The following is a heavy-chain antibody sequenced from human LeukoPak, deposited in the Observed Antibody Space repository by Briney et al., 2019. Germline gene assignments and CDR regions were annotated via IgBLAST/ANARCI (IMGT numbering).Heavy chain of an antibody. J-gene: IGHJ4*02. D-gene: IGHD1-26*01. CDR2: IYYSGST. CDR1: GYSVSSGYY. Sequence: PSETLSLTCTVSGYSVSSGYYWGWIRQPPGKGLEWIGSIYYSGSTYYNPSLKSRVTISVDTSKNQFSLKLSSVTAADTAVYYCARRGGLVGAKKVRDYWGQGTLVTVSS. CDR3: ARRGGLVGAKKVRDY. V-gene: IGHV4-38-2*02.